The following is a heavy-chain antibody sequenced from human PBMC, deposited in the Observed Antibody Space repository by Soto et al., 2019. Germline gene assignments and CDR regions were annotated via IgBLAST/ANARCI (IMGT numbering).Heavy chain of an antibody. CDR3: ARVIRGAYYNSPLDT. CDR2: INPYSGGA. J-gene: IGHJ5*02. D-gene: IGHD3-10*01. V-gene: IGHV1-2*02. CDR1: GYTFTGYF. Sequence: ASVKVSCKASGYTFTGYFMHWVRQAPGQGLEWMGWINPYSGGADYAQSFQGRVTMTRDTSISTVYMELSRLRFDDTAVYYCARVIRGAYYNSPLDTWGQGTVVNVLL.